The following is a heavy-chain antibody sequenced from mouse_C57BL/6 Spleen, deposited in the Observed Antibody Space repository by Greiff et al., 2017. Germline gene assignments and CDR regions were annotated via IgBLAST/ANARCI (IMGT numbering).Heavy chain of an antibody. CDR2: SNPNYGTT. D-gene: IGHD2-3*01. V-gene: IGHV1-39*01. CDR1: GYSFTAYN. Sequence: VQLQQSGPELVKPGASVKISCKASGYSFTAYNMNWVKQSNGEGLERNGVSNPNYGTTSYNKKFKGKATLTVDQSSSTAYMQLNSLTSEDSAVYYCARGYYDENALDYWGQGTSVTVSS. J-gene: IGHJ4*01. CDR3: ARGYYDENALDY.